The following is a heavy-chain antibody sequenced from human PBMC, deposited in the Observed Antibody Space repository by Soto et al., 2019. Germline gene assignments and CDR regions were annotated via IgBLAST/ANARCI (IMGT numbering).Heavy chain of an antibody. D-gene: IGHD5-12*01. J-gene: IGHJ4*02. V-gene: IGHV4-31*03. CDR1: GGSISSGGYY. CDR3: AREVRWLQYGYFDY. CDR2: IYYSGRN. Sequence: QVQLQESGPGLVKPSQTLSLTCTVSGGSISSGGYYWSWIRQHPGKGLEWIGYIYYSGRNYYNPSLKSRVTIAVDTYKNQFSLKLSSVTAADTAVYYGAREVRWLQYGYFDYWGQGTLVTVAS.